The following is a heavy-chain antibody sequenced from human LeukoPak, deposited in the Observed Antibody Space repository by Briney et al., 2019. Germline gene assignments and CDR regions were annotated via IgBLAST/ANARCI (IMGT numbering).Heavy chain of an antibody. CDR3: AREVAYSAYVYYFDY. CDR1: GGSISSGGYY. Sequence: SETLSLTCTVSGGSISSGGYYWSWIRQHPGKGLGWIGYIYYSRSTYYNPSIKSRVTISVDTSKNQFSLKLSSVTAADTAVYYCAREVAYSAYVYYFDYCGQGTLVTVSS. D-gene: IGHD5-12*01. CDR2: IYYSRST. J-gene: IGHJ4*02. V-gene: IGHV4-31*03.